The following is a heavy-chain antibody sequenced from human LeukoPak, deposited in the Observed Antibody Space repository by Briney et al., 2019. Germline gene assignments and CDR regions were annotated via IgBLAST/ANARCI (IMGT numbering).Heavy chain of an antibody. D-gene: IGHD5-18*01. V-gene: IGHV3-64*02. CDR2: ISSNGAST. Sequence: GGSLRLSCVGSGXTFSSYGMHWVRQAPGKGLEYVSTISSNGASTYYADPVKGRFTISRDNSKNTLYLQVGSLRPEDMAVYYCARGASILLWLLDYWGQGTLVTVSS. CDR1: GXTFSSYG. CDR3: ARGASILLWLLDY. J-gene: IGHJ4*02.